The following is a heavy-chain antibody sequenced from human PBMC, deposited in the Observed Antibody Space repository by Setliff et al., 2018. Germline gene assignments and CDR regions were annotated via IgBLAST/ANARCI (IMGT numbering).Heavy chain of an antibody. CDR2: INSDGSST. CDR3: TNWNPPYSGYAFHI. CDR1: GFTFSSYW. V-gene: IGHV3-74*01. D-gene: IGHD1-20*01. Sequence: GGSLRLSCAASGFTFSSYWMHWVRQAPGKGLVWVSRINSDGSSTSYADSVKGRFTISRDNAKNTLYLQMNSLRGEDTAVYYCTNWNPPYSGYAFHIWGQGTMVTVSS. J-gene: IGHJ3*02.